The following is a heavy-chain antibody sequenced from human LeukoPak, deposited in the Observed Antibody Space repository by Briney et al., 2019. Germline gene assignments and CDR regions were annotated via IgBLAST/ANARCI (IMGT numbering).Heavy chain of an antibody. CDR3: ARGRVRYCSSTSCYYYCGMDV. Sequence: SETLSLTCAVYGGSFSGYYWSWIRQPPGKGLEWIGEINHSGSTNYNPSLKSRVTISVDTSKNQFSLKLSSVTAADTAVYYCARGRVRYCSSTSCYYYCGMDVWGQGTTVTVSS. D-gene: IGHD2-2*01. CDR2: INHSGST. CDR1: GGSFSGYY. J-gene: IGHJ6*02. V-gene: IGHV4-34*01.